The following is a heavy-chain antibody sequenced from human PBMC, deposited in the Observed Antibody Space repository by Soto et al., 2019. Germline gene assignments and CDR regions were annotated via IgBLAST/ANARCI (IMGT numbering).Heavy chain of an antibody. V-gene: IGHV4-31*03. CDR1: GSSISSGDYY. CDR2: IYSSGSA. D-gene: IGHD1-1*01. J-gene: IGHJ4*02. CDR3: GRDASRNWHDFEY. Sequence: NPSETLSLTCIVSGSSISSGDYYWSWIRQHPGKGLEWIGYIYSSGSAYYNPPLKSRVSMSVDTSKNQFSLKLSSVTAADTAIDFCGRDASRNWHDFEYWGQGTLVTV.